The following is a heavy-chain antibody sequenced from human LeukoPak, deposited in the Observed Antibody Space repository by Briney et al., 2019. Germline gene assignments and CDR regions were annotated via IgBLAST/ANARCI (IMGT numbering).Heavy chain of an antibody. CDR2: IKKDGSEK. CDR1: GFTFSNYW. Sequence: PGGSLRLSCAASGFTFSNYWMTWVHQAPGKGLEWVANIKKDGSEKHYVDSVKGRFAISRDNARNSLFLQMNSLRAEDTAIYYCVRDVSDENDSASRIHLDSWGQGTLVSVSS. J-gene: IGHJ4*02. V-gene: IGHV3-7*01. D-gene: IGHD2-15*01. CDR3: VRDVSDENDSASRIHLDS.